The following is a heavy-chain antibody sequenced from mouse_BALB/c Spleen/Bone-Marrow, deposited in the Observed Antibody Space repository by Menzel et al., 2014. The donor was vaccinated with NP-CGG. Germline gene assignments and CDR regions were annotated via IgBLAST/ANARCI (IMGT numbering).Heavy chain of an antibody. V-gene: IGHV6-6*02. Sequence: EVQLVESGGGLVQPGGSMKLSCVASGFTFSNYWMNWVRQSPEKGLEWVAEIRLKSNNYATHYAESVKGNFTISRDDSKSSVYLQMNNLRAEDTGIYYRTWMVGAWFAYWGQGTLVTVSA. J-gene: IGHJ3*01. CDR3: TWMVGAWFAY. CDR2: IRLKSNNYAT. D-gene: IGHD1-1*02. CDR1: GFTFSNYW.